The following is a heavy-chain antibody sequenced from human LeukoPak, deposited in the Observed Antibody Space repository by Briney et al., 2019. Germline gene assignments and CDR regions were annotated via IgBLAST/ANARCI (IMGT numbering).Heavy chain of an antibody. CDR1: GGSISSYY. CDR2: IYYTGDT. J-gene: IGHJ2*01. V-gene: IGHV4-59*01. CDR3: ATLSIAAAGNWYFDL. D-gene: IGHD6-13*01. Sequence: SETLSLTCTVSGGSISSYYWSWIRQPPGKGLEWVGYIYYTGDTNYNPSLKSRVTISVDRSKNQFSLKLSSVTAADTAVYYCATLSIAAAGNWYFDLWGRGTLVTVSS.